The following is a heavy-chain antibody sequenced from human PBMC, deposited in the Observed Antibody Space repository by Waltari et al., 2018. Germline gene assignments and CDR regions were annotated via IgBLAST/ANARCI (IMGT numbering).Heavy chain of an antibody. CDR1: TDFA. V-gene: IGHV1-24*01. Sequence: TDFARHGVRQAPGKGFEWMGGFAPEDGETIYAQAYQGRVTVTKDTSSDTAYMEVSSLRSEDTAVYYCAPSPIALFGTLYWGQVTLVTVAS. CDR2: FAPEDGET. J-gene: IGHJ4*02. D-gene: IGHD6-13*01. CDR3: APSPIALFGTLY.